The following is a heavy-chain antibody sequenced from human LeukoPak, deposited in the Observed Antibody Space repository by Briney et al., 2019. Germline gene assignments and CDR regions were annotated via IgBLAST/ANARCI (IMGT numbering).Heavy chain of an antibody. CDR3: ARYQSLEMATGWRYFDY. D-gene: IGHD5-24*01. CDR1: GYTFTGYY. Sequence: ASVKLSCKASGYTFTGYYMHWVRQAPGQGLEWMGSINPNSGGTNYAQKFQGRVTMTRDTSTSTVYMELNSLRSEDTAVYYCARYQSLEMATGWRYFDYWGQGTLVTVSS. CDR2: INPNSGGT. V-gene: IGHV1-2*02. J-gene: IGHJ4*02.